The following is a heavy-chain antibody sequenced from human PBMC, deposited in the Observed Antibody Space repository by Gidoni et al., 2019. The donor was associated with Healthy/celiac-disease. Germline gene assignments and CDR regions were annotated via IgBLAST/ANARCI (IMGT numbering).Heavy chain of an antibody. CDR1: GGSISSGSYY. CDR3: ARDCGGDCYYYYGMDV. V-gene: IGHV4-61*02. J-gene: IGHJ6*02. CDR2: IYTSGST. Sequence: QVQLQESGPGLVKPSQTLSLTCTVPGGSISSGSYYWSWIRQPAGKGLEWIGRIYTSGSTNYNPSLKSRVTISVDTSKNQFSLKLSSVTAADTAVYYCARDCGGDCYYYYGMDVWGQGTTVTVSS. D-gene: IGHD2-21*02.